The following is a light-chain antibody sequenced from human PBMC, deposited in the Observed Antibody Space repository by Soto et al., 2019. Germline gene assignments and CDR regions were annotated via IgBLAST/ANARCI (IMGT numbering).Light chain of an antibody. V-gene: IGKV3-15*01. J-gene: IGKJ1*01. Sequence: EILMTPSPATLSVSPGEGLTLSCRASQSISRTLAWYQQRPGQAPRLLIYGASSRATGVPARFSGSGSETEFTLTITSLQSEDFAVYYCQHYNNWPAWTFGQGTKVDIK. CDR2: GAS. CDR1: QSISRT. CDR3: QHYNNWPAWT.